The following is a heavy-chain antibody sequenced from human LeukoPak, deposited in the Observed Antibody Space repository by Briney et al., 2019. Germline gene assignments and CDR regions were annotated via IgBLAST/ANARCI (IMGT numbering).Heavy chain of an antibody. Sequence: SETLSLTCTVSGGSISSYYWSWIRQPPGKGLEWIGYIYYSGSTSYNPSLKSRVTISVDTSKNQFSLKLSSVTAADTAVYYCARGRYYYDTGASSAEYFQHWGQGTLVTVSS. D-gene: IGHD3-22*01. CDR3: ARGRYYYDTGASSAEYFQH. J-gene: IGHJ1*01. V-gene: IGHV4-59*01. CDR2: IYYSGST. CDR1: GGSISSYY.